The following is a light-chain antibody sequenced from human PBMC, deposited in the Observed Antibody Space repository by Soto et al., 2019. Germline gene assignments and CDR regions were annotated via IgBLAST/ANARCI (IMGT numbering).Light chain of an antibody. J-gene: IGLJ1*01. Sequence: QSALTQPASVSGSPGQSITISCTGSSNDIGAYKYVSWYQQYPGKAPKLIIFEVSNRPSGVSNRFSGSKSGNTASLTIAGPQAEDEADYHCSSYTTGSTLYVFGGGTKVTVL. CDR2: EVS. CDR1: SNDIGAYKY. CDR3: SSYTTGSTLYV. V-gene: IGLV2-14*01.